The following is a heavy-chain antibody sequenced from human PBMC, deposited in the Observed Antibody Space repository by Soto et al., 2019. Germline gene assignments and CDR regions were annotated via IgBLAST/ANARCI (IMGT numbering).Heavy chain of an antibody. Sequence: SVKVSCKAPGGTFSSYAISWVRQAPGQGLEWMGGIIPIFGTANYAQKFQGRVTITADESTSTAYMELSSLRSEDTAVYYCARGNNYYDSSGYYYFDYWGQGTLVTVSS. CDR2: IIPIFGTA. CDR1: GGTFSSYA. J-gene: IGHJ4*02. V-gene: IGHV1-69*13. D-gene: IGHD3-22*01. CDR3: ARGNNYYDSSGYYYFDY.